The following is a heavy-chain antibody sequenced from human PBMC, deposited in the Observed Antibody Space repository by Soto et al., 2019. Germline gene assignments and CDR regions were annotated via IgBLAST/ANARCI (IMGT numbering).Heavy chain of an antibody. CDR3: ARETAVIDY. J-gene: IGHJ4*02. D-gene: IGHD5-18*01. Sequence: PSETLSLTCAVSGGSTSSGGYSWSWLRQPPGKGLEWIGYISHSGSTNYNPSLKSRVTISVDTSKNQFSLKLSSVTAADTAVYYCARETAVIDYWGQGTLVTVSS. CDR1: GGSTSSGGYS. CDR2: ISHSGST. V-gene: IGHV4-30-2*01.